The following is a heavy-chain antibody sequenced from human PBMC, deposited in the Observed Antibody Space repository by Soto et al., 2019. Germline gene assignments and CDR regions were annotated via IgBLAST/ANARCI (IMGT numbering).Heavy chain of an antibody. CDR2: INHSGST. CDR3: APGYDSSGYYYWNFAY. D-gene: IGHD3-22*01. Sequence: TLSLTCAVYGESFRGYYWSWIRQPPGKGLEWIGEINHSGSTNYNPSLKSRVTISVDTSKNQCSLKLSSVTAADTAVYDCAPGYDSSGYYYWNFAYWGQGTLVTSPQ. CDR1: GESFRGYY. V-gene: IGHV4-34*01. J-gene: IGHJ4*02.